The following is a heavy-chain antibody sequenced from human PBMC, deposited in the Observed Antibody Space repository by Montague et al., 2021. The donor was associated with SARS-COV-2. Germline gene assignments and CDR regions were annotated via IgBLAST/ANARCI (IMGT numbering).Heavy chain of an antibody. CDR1: GGSISSGGYS. CDR2: IYHSGST. D-gene: IGHD2-15*01. J-gene: IGHJ5*02. V-gene: IGHV4-30-2*01. CDR3: ARGLGTPCYCSGGSCYSSDWFDP. Sequence: TLSLTCAVSGGSISSGGYSWSWIRQPPRKGLEWIGYIYHSGSTYYNPSLKSRVTISVDRSKNQFSLKLSSVTAADTAVYYCARGLGTPCYCSGGSCYSSDWFDPWGQGTLVTVSS.